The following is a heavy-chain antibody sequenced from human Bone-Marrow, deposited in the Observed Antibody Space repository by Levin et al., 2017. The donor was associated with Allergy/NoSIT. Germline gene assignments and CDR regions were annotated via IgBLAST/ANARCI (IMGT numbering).Heavy chain of an antibody. CDR1: GFTVINNY. V-gene: IGHV3-66*01. Sequence: GGSLRLSCAASGFTVINNYMRWVRQAPGKGLEWVSLIYSGGDTYYADSVRGRFIIYRDSSKNTMYLQMNNLRVEDTAVYYCARDKEDYWGQGTLVTVSS. CDR2: IYSGGDT. CDR3: ARDKEDY. J-gene: IGHJ4*02.